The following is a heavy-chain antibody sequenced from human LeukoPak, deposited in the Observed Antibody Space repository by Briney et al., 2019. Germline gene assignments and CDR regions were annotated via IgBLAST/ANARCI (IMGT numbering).Heavy chain of an antibody. CDR3: ASAEGYGMDV. CDR2: INIRGNN. D-gene: IGHD6-13*01. J-gene: IGHJ6*02. Sequence: KPSETLSLTCTVSGVSISSYYWSWIRLPAGKGLEWIGRINIRGNNNYNPSLKSRVTMSIDTSKNQFSLKLTSVTAADTAVYYCASAEGYGMDVWGQGTTVIVSS. V-gene: IGHV4-4*07. CDR1: GVSISSYY.